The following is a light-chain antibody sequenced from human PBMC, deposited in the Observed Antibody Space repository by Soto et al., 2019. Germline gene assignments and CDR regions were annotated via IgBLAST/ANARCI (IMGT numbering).Light chain of an antibody. CDR1: QSVSSN. V-gene: IGKV3-20*01. CDR2: DAS. J-gene: IGKJ5*01. CDR3: QQYGSSPIT. Sequence: EIVMTQSPATLSVSPWERATLSCRASQSVSSNLAWYHQKPGQAPSLLIYDASSRAAGIPDRFSGSGSGTDFTLTISRLEPEDFGVYSCQQYGSSPITFGQGTRLEIK.